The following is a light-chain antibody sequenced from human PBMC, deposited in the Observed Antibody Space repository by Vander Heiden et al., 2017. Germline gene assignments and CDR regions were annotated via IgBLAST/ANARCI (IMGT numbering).Light chain of an antibody. CDR2: GNR. J-gene: IGLJ1*01. V-gene: IGLV1-40*01. CDR1: SSNIGAGYD. Sequence: QSVLTQPPSVSGAPGQRVAISCPWSSSNIGAGYDVHWYQHLPGTAPKLLIYGNRNRPSGVPDRFSGSKSGTSASLAITGLQAEDEADYYCQSYDSSLSGSGVFGTGTKVTVL. CDR3: QSYDSSLSGSGV.